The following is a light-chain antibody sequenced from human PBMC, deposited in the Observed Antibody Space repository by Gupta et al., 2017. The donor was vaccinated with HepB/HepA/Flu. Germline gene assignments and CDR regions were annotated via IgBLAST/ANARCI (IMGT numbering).Light chain of an antibody. J-gene: IGKJ1*01. CDR1: QSVSSY. Sequence: EIVLTPSPATLSFSPGERATLSCRASQSVSSYLAWYQQKPGQAPRLLIYDATNRATGIPARFSGSGSGTDFTLTISSREPEDFAVYYCQQRSNWPRGTFGQGTKVEIK. V-gene: IGKV3-11*01. CDR3: QQRSNWPRGT. CDR2: DAT.